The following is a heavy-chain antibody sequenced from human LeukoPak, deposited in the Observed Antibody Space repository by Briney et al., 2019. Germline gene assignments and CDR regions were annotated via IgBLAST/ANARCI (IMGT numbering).Heavy chain of an antibody. CDR2: IRYDGSNK. CDR3: AREYSSSSGRAFDI. CDR1: GFTFSDYG. D-gene: IGHD6-6*01. Sequence: GGSLRLSCAASGFTFSDYGMHWVRQAPGKGLEWVAFIRYDGSNKYYADSVTGRFTISRDNSKNALYLQMNSLRAEDTAVYYCAREYSSSSGRAFDIWGQGTMVTVSS. V-gene: IGHV3-30*02. J-gene: IGHJ3*02.